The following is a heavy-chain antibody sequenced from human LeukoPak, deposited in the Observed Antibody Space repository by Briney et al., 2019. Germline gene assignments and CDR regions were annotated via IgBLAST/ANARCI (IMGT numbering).Heavy chain of an antibody. CDR2: TSDRGDYT. CDR1: GLTFSSYS. V-gene: IGHV3-23*01. J-gene: IGHJ4*02. D-gene: IGHD4/OR15-4a*01. Sequence: GGSLRLSCAASGLTFSSYSMSWVRQAPGKGLEWVSGTSDRGDYTYYAHSVKGRFTISRDTSKNTLYLQMNSLRAEDTALYFCAKKAQYDGHYPLDYWGQGTLVTVSA. CDR3: AKKAQYDGHYPLDY.